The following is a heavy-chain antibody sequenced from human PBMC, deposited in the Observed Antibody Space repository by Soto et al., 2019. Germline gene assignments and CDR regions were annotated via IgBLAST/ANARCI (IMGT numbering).Heavy chain of an antibody. Sequence: PGGSLRLSCAASGFTFSSYAMSWVRQAPGKGLEWVSAISGSGGSTYYADSVKGRFTISRDNSKNTLYLQMNSLRAEDTAVYYCAEGDYGDPDAFDIWGQGTMVTVSS. D-gene: IGHD4-17*01. CDR2: ISGSGGST. V-gene: IGHV3-23*01. CDR3: AEGDYGDPDAFDI. J-gene: IGHJ3*02. CDR1: GFTFSSYA.